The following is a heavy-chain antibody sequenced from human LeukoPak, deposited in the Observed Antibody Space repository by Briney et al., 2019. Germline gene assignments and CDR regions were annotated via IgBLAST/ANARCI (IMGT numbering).Heavy chain of an antibody. CDR3: AKYGRGSYFDY. CDR2: ISYDGSNK. Sequence: TGGSLRLSCAASGFTFSSYGMHWVRQAPGKGLEWVAVISYDGSNKYYADSVKGRFTISRDNSKNTPYLQMNSLRAEDTAVYYCAKYGRGSYFDYWGQGTLVTVSS. CDR1: GFTFSSYG. V-gene: IGHV3-30*18. D-gene: IGHD1-26*01. J-gene: IGHJ4*02.